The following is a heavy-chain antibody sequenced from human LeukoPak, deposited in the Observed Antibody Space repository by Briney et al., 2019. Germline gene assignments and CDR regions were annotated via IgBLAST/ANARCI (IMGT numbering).Heavy chain of an antibody. V-gene: IGHV4-39*01. D-gene: IGHD4-17*01. CDR3: ARHRPSPDLFGENAFFDY. Sequence: PSETLSLTCTVSGGSISSSSYYWGWIRQPPGKGLEWIGSIYYSGSTYYNPSLTSRVTILVDTSKNQFSLKLSSVTAADTAVFYCARHRPSPDLFGENAFFDYWGQGTLVTVSS. J-gene: IGHJ4*02. CDR2: IYYSGST. CDR1: GGSISSSSYY.